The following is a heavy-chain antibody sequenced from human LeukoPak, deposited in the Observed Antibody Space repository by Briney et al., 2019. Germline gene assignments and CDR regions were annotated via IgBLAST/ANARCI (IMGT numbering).Heavy chain of an antibody. D-gene: IGHD2-2*01. CDR1: GGSFSGYY. Sequence: SETLSLNCAVYGGSFSGYYWSWIRQPPGKGLEWIGEINHSGSTNYNPSLKSRVTISVDTSKNQFSLKLSSVTAADTAVYYCASYCSSTSCDKGHNWFDPWGQGTLVTVSS. CDR3: ASYCSSTSCDKGHNWFDP. V-gene: IGHV4-34*01. J-gene: IGHJ5*02. CDR2: INHSGST.